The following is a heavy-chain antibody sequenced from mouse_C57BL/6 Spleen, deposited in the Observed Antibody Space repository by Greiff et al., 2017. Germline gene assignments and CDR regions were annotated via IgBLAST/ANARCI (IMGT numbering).Heavy chain of an antibody. D-gene: IGHD1-1*01. CDR1: GYAFSSSW. Sequence: QVQLKQSGPELVKPGASVKISCKASGYAFSSSWMNWVKQRPGKGLEWIGRIDPGDGDTKYNGKFKGKATLTADKSSSTAYMQLSSLTSEDSAVYFCARGILRYFDVWGTGTTVTVSS. J-gene: IGHJ1*03. V-gene: IGHV1-82*01. CDR3: ARGILRYFDV. CDR2: IDPGDGDT.